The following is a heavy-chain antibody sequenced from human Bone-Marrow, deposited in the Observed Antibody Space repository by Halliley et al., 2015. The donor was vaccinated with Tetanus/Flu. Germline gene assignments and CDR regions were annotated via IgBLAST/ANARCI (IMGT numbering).Heavy chain of an antibody. D-gene: IGHD6-19*01. V-gene: IGHV3-33*01. Sequence: SGFTFSSYGMHWVRQAPGKGLEWVALIWYDGSNKYYGDSVKGRFTISRDNSKDTLYLQMNNLGAEDTAMYYCARDSLYTAGWYDCDSWGQGTLVTVSS. CDR3: ARDSLYTAGWYDCDS. CDR2: IWYDGSNK. J-gene: IGHJ4*02. CDR1: GFTFSSYG.